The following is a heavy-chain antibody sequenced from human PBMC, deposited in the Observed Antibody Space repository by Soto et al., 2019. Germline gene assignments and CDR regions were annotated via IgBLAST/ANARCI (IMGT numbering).Heavy chain of an antibody. Sequence: SETLSLTCTVSGGSISSSYWSWIRQPPGKGLEWIGSIYYSGSTYYDPSLKSRVTISVDTSKNQFSLKLSSVTAADTAVYYCARQYSSGWYSYYYYGMDVWGQGTTVTVSS. V-gene: IGHV4-39*01. D-gene: IGHD6-19*01. CDR3: ARQYSSGWYSYYYYGMDV. CDR1: GGSISSSY. CDR2: IYYSGST. J-gene: IGHJ6*02.